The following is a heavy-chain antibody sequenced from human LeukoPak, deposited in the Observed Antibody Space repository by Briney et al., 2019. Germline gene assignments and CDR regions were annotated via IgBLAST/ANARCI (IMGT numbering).Heavy chain of an antibody. CDR1: GFTFSTYG. Sequence: GGSLRLSCAASGFTFSTYGMSWVRQAPGKGLEWVSAISSSGGSTYYADSVKGRFTISRDSSKNTLYLLMSSLRAEDTAVYYCAKGVYGYADYALLDYWGQGTLVTVSS. CDR2: ISSSGGST. CDR3: AKGVYGYADYALLDY. J-gene: IGHJ4*02. D-gene: IGHD2-2*01. V-gene: IGHV3-23*01.